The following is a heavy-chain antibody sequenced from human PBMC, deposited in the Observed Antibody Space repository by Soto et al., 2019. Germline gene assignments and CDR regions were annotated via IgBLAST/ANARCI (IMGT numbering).Heavy chain of an antibody. CDR2: IYYSGST. CDR3: ARSRSGYSPFDY. CDR1: GGSISSGGYY. J-gene: IGHJ4*02. D-gene: IGHD3-3*01. Sequence: PSETLSLTCTVSGGSISSGGYYWSWIRQHPGKGLEWIGYIYYSGSTYYNPSLKSRVTISVDTSKNQFSLKLSSVTAADTAVYYCARSRSGYSPFDYWGQGTLVTVSS. V-gene: IGHV4-31*03.